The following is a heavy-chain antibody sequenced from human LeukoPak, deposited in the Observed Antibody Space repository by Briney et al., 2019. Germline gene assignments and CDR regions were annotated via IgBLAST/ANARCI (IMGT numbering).Heavy chain of an antibody. CDR1: AGSISSGDYY. CDR3: ARGGDTFDY. CDR2: IYYSGST. V-gene: IGHV4-61*08. Sequence: PSQTLSLTCTVSAGSISSGDYYWSWIPQPPGKGLEWIGYIYYSGSTNYNPSLKSRVTISVDTSKNQFSLKLNSVTAADTAVYYCARGGDTFDYWGQGTLVTVSS. D-gene: IGHD2-21*01. J-gene: IGHJ4*02.